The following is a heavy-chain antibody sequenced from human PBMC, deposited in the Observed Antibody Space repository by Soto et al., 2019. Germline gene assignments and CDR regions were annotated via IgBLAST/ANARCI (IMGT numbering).Heavy chain of an antibody. Sequence: KASETLSLTCAVSGGSISSGGYSWSWIRQPPGKGLEWIGYIYHSGSTYYNPSLKSRVTISVDRSKNQFSLKLSSVTAADTAVYYCARAHFWSGYSTYYYYGMDVWGQGTTVTVSS. V-gene: IGHV4-30-2*01. CDR1: GGSISSGGYS. CDR3: ARAHFWSGYSTYYYYGMDV. CDR2: IYHSGST. D-gene: IGHD3-3*01. J-gene: IGHJ6*02.